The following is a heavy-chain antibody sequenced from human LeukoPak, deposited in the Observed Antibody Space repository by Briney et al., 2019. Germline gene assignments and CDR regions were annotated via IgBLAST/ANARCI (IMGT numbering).Heavy chain of an antibody. CDR1: GGSISSTSYY. CDR3: AKAGVRYFDSSGLYAFDF. D-gene: IGHD3-22*01. CDR2: IYYSGST. Sequence: SETLSLTCAVSGGSISSTSYYWAWIRQPPGKGLEWIGTIYYSGSTYHNPSLKSRVALSVDTSRNQFSLRLSSVDAADTAVYYCAKAGVRYFDSSGLYAFDFWGQGTTVTVSS. J-gene: IGHJ3*01. V-gene: IGHV4-39*01.